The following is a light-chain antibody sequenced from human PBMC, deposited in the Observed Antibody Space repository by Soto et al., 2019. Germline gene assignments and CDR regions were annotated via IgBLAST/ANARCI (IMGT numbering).Light chain of an antibody. CDR3: QSYDSSLSTSV. V-gene: IGLV1-40*03. CDR1: SSNIGAGYD. Sequence: QTVVTQPPSVSGAPGQRVTISCTGSSSNIGAGYDVNWYQQLPGTAPKVLIYGNSNRPLGVPDRFSGSKSGASASLAITGLQAEDDAYYYCQSYDSSLSTSVFGGGTKLTVL. CDR2: GNS. J-gene: IGLJ2*01.